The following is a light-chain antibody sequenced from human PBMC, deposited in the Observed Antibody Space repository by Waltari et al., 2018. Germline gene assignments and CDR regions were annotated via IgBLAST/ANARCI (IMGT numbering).Light chain of an antibody. J-gene: IGKJ5*01. Sequence: DIQLTQSPSFLSASVGDRVTITCRARQAISIFLAWYPEKPGKAPKLLIYTASTLQSGVPSRFSGSGSGTEFTLTISNLQPEDSATYYCQQLNTYPIIFGQGTRLEIK. CDR3: QQLNTYPII. CDR2: TAS. V-gene: IGKV1-9*01. CDR1: QAISIF.